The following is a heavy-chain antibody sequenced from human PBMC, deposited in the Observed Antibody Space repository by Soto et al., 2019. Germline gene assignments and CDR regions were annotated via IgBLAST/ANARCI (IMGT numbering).Heavy chain of an antibody. CDR1: GGTFSSYT. J-gene: IGHJ6*02. D-gene: IGHD2-15*01. CDR2: IIPIRGIA. CDR3: ARGYCSGGSCYFRPLYYGMDV. Sequence: QVQLVQSGAEVKKPGSSVKVSCKASGGTFSSYTISWVRQAPGQGLEWMGRIIPIRGIANYAQKFQGRVTITADNSTSTAHMELSSLRSDDTAVYYCARGYCSGGSCYFRPLYYGMDVWGQGTTVTVSS. V-gene: IGHV1-69*02.